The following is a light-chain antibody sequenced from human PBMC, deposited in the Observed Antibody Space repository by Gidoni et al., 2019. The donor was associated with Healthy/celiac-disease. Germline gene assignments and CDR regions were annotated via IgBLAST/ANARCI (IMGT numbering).Light chain of an antibody. CDR1: QSVSSY. CDR3: QQRSNWLLT. CDR2: DAS. Sequence: EIVLTQSTATLSLSPWERATLSCRASQSVSSYLAWYQQNPGQAPRLLIYDASNRATGIPARFSGSGSGTDFTLTISSLEPEDFAVYYCQQRSNWLLTFGQGTRLEIK. J-gene: IGKJ5*01. V-gene: IGKV3-11*01.